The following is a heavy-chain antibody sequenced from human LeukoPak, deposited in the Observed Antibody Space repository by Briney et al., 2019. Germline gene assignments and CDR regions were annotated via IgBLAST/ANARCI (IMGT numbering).Heavy chain of an antibody. V-gene: IGHV3-23*01. CDR2: TSGNGGST. D-gene: IGHD6-13*01. CDR1: GFTFSSYD. CDR3: ARDRDSIAAGFDY. Sequence: GGSLRLSCAASGFTFSSYDMSWVRQAPGKGLEWVSATSGNGGSTYYADSVKGRFTISRDNSKNTLYLQMNSLRAEDTAVYYCARDRDSIAAGFDYWGQGTLVTVSS. J-gene: IGHJ4*02.